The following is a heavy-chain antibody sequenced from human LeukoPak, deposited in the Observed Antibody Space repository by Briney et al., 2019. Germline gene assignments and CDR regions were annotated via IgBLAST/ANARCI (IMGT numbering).Heavy chain of an antibody. CDR1: GGSISSSSYY. J-gene: IGHJ3*02. V-gene: IGHV4-39*07. D-gene: IGHD2-2*01. Sequence: SETLSLTCTVSGGSISSSSYYWGWIRQPPGKGLEWIGEINHSGSTNYNPSLKSRVTISVDTSKNQFSLKLSSVTAADTAVYYCARALRYALPVDIWGQGTMVTVSS. CDR3: ARALRYALPVDI. CDR2: INHSGST.